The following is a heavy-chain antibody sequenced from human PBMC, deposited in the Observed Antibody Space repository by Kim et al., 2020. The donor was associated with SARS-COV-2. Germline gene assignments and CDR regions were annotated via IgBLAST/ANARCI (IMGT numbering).Heavy chain of an antibody. Sequence: VKGRFTISRDNSKNTLYLQMNSLRAEDTAVYYCAKDYGSGTYYYYGMDVWGQGTTVTVSS. CDR3: AKDYGSGTYYYYGMDV. V-gene: IGHV3-30*02. J-gene: IGHJ6*02. D-gene: IGHD3-10*01.